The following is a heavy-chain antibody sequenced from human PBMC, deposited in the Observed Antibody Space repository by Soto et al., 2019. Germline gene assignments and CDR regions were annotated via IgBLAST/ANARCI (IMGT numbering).Heavy chain of an antibody. Sequence: QITLKESGPTLVKPTQTLTLTCTFSGFSLSTTRVGVGWIRQPPGKALEWLALIYWDDDKRYSPFLKSRLTITKDTSKNQVVLTMTNMEPMDTATYFCAHTLVAGLGYYFDYWGQGTLVTVSS. CDR3: AHTLVAGLGYYFDY. D-gene: IGHD6-19*01. V-gene: IGHV2-5*02. CDR1: GFSLSTTRVG. J-gene: IGHJ4*02. CDR2: IYWDDDK.